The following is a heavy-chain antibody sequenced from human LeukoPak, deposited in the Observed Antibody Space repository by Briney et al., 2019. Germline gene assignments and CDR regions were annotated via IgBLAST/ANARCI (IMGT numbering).Heavy chain of an antibody. J-gene: IGHJ4*02. V-gene: IGHV1-8*01. Sequence: ASVKVSCKASGYTFTSYDINWVRQATGQGLEWMGWMNPNSGNTGYAQKFQGRVTMTRNTSISTAYMELSRLRSGDTAVYYCARVTLYSSSWYHGASYYFDYWGQGTLVTVSS. CDR3: ARVTLYSSSWYHGASYYFDY. CDR2: MNPNSGNT. CDR1: GYTFTSYD. D-gene: IGHD6-13*01.